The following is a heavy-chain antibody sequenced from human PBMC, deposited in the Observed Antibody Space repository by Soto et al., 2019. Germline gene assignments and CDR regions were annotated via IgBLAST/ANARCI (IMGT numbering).Heavy chain of an antibody. Sequence: GGSLRLSCAASGFTFSGSAMHWVRQASGKGLEWVGRIRSKANSYATAYAASVKGRFTISRDDSKNTAYLQMNSLKTEDTAVYYCTRPGPHYYYYYGMDVWGQGTTVTVSS. CDR2: IRSKANSYAT. CDR3: TRPGPHYYYYYGMDV. D-gene: IGHD6-6*01. V-gene: IGHV3-73*01. CDR1: GFTFSGSA. J-gene: IGHJ6*02.